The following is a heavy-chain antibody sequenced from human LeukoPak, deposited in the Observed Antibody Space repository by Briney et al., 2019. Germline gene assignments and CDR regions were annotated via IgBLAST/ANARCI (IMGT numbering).Heavy chain of an antibody. D-gene: IGHD3-10*01. V-gene: IGHV4-31*03. CDR2: ISYSGIT. CDR1: GGSISSAAYF. Sequence: PSQTLSLTCTVSGGSISSAAYFWNWIRHHPGKGLECIGYISYSGITHYNPSLKSRVAMSLDTSKNQFSLKLSSVTAADSAVYYCAREAHTSDSYGSGSYYDHWGQGTLVTVSS. CDR3: AREAHTSDSYGSGSYYDH. J-gene: IGHJ5*02.